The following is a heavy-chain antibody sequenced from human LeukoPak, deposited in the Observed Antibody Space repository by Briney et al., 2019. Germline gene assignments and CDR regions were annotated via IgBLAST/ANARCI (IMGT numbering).Heavy chain of an antibody. CDR1: GYTFTGYY. J-gene: IGHJ3*02. CDR3: ARATMIVVVGAFDI. Sequence: ASVNVSCKASGYTFTGYYMHWVRQAPGQGLEWMGWINPNSGGTNYAQKFQGRVTMTRDTSISTAYMELSRLRSDDTAVYYCARATMIVVVGAFDIWGQGTMVTVSS. D-gene: IGHD3-22*01. V-gene: IGHV1-2*02. CDR2: INPNSGGT.